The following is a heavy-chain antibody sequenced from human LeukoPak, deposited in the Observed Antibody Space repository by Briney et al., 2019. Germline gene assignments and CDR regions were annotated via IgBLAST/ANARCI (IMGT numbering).Heavy chain of an antibody. V-gene: IGHV3-23*01. Sequence: PGGSLRLSCAASGFTFSSYAMSWVRQAPGKGLEWVSAISGSGGSTYHADSVKGRFTISRDNSKNTLYLQMNSLRAEDTAVYYCAKPDSGWYSAFDIWGQGTMVTVSS. D-gene: IGHD6-19*01. CDR3: AKPDSGWYSAFDI. CDR1: GFTFSSYA. CDR2: ISGSGGST. J-gene: IGHJ3*02.